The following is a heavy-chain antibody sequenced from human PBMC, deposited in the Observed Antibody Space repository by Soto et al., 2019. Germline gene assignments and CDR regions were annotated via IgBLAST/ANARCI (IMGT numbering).Heavy chain of an antibody. Sequence: EVQLVESGGGLVKPGGSLRLSCAASGFTFSSYSMNWVRQAPGKGLEWVSSISSSSSYIYYADSVKGRFTISRDNAKNSLYLQMNSLRAEDTAVYYCATYYYDSSGYYYGYFDLWGRCTLVTVSS. CDR1: GFTFSSYS. CDR2: ISSSSSYI. CDR3: ATYYYDSSGYYYGYFDL. J-gene: IGHJ2*01. V-gene: IGHV3-21*01. D-gene: IGHD3-22*01.